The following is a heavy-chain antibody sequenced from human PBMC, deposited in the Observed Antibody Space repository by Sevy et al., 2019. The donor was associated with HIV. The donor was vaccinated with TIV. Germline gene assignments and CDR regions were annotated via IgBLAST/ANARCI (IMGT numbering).Heavy chain of an antibody. CDR1: GYTFTGYY. Sequence: ASVKVSCKASGYTFTGYYMHWVRQAPGQGLEWMGWINPNSGGTNYAQKFQGWVTMTRDTSISTAYMELSRLRSDVTAVDNCAREGRDIVVVPAAMEPKYYYYYYMDVWGKGTTVTVSS. V-gene: IGHV1-2*04. CDR3: AREGRDIVVVPAAMEPKYYYYYYMDV. J-gene: IGHJ6*03. CDR2: INPNSGGT. D-gene: IGHD2-2*01.